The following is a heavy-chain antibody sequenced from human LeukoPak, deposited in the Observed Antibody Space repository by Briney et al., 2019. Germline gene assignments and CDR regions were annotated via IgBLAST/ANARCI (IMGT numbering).Heavy chain of an antibody. D-gene: IGHD2-2*01. CDR1: GFTFSSYG. CDR3: AKVIPDIVAVPAAIPGT. CDR2: IRYDGSNK. Sequence: GGSLRLSCAASGFTFSSYGMHWVRQAPGKGLEWVAFIRYDGSNKYYADSVKGRFTISRDNSKNTLYLQMNSLRAEDTAVYYCAKVIPDIVAVPAAIPGTWGQGTLVTVSS. V-gene: IGHV3-30*02. J-gene: IGHJ4*02.